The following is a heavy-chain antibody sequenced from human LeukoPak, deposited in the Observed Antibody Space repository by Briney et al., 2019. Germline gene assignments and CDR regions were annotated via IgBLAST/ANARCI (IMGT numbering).Heavy chain of an antibody. J-gene: IGHJ6*03. D-gene: IGHD5-24*01. CDR2: IYYSGST. Sequence: SGTLSLTCTVSGGSISGYYWTWIRQPPGKGLEWIGYIYYSGSTNYNPSLKSRVTISLDTSKNQFFLKLRSVPAADAAVYYCARQGRVEMATITHYYYYMDVWGKGTTVTISS. CDR3: ARQGRVEMATITHYYYYMDV. V-gene: IGHV4-59*01. CDR1: GGSISGYY.